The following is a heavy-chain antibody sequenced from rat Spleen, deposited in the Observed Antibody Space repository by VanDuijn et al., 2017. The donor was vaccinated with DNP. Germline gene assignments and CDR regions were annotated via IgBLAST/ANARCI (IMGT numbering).Heavy chain of an antibody. J-gene: IGHJ4*01. CDR2: INTDGGST. CDR1: GFTFSSYW. Sequence: EVQLVESGGGLVQPGRSLKLSCVASGFTFSSYWMFWIRQAPGKGLEWVASINTDGGSTYYPDSVKGRFTVSRDDAKNTLYLQMNSLRSEDTATYFCTKIAAGAMDAWGQGTSVTVSS. CDR3: TKIAAGAMDA. D-gene: IGHD1-2*01. V-gene: IGHV5-58*01.